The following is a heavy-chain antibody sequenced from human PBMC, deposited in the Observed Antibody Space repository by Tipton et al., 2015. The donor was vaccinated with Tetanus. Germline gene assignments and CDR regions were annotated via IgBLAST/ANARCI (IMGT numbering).Heavy chain of an antibody. D-gene: IGHD6-13*01. Sequence: GSLRLSCAASGFTFNNYWMHWVRQAPGKGLVWVSRINPDGSFTSYADSVKGRFTISRDNAENTLYLQMNSLRAEDTAVYFCARDATDRYISSPGDDFDYWGQGALVTVSS. CDR1: GFTFNNYW. J-gene: IGHJ4*02. V-gene: IGHV3-74*01. CDR3: ARDATDRYISSPGDDFDY. CDR2: INPDGSFT.